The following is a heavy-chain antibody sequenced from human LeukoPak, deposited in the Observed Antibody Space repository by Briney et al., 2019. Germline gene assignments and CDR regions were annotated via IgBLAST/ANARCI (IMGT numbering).Heavy chain of an antibody. CDR2: IYSGGST. V-gene: IGHV3-66*02. CDR1: GFIVSSNY. J-gene: IGHJ5*02. D-gene: IGHD1-26*01. CDR3: ASYSGSYGWFDP. Sequence: GGSLRLSCAASGFIVSSNYMSWVRQAPGKGLEWVSVIYSGGSTYYADSVKGRFTISRDNSKNTLYLQMNSLRVEDTAVYYCASYSGSYGWFDPWGQGTLVTVSS.